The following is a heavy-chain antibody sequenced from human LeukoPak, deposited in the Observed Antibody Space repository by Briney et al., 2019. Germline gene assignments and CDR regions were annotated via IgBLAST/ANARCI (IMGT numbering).Heavy chain of an antibody. Sequence: PGGSLRLSCAASGFTFSSYAMHRVRQAPGKGLEYVSAISSNGGSTYYANSVKGRFTISRDNSKNTLYLQMGSLRAEDMAVYYCARGASDSSGYYYFDYWGQGTLVTVSS. V-gene: IGHV3-64*01. J-gene: IGHJ4*02. D-gene: IGHD3-22*01. CDR3: ARGASDSSGYYYFDY. CDR1: GFTFSSYA. CDR2: ISSNGGST.